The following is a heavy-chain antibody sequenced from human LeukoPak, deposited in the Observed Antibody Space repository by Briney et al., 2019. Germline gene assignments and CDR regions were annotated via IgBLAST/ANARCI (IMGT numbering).Heavy chain of an antibody. D-gene: IGHD1-26*01. V-gene: IGHV4-39*07. CDR3: ARGRDRHGGTYSYYFDY. J-gene: IGHJ4*02. CDR1: GGSISSSSYY. CDR2: IYYSGST. Sequence: PSETLSLTCTVSGGSISSSSYYWGWIRQPPGKGLEWIGSIYYSGSTYYNPSLKSRIAIAVDTTKNQISLKLNSMTAADTAVYYCARGRDRHGGTYSYYFDYWGQGTLVTVSS.